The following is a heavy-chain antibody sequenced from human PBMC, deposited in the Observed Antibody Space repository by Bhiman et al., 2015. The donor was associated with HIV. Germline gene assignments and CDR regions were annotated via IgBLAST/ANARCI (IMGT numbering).Heavy chain of an antibody. CDR3: AGQCTSGSCYGLDY. CDR2: ISSSSSYI. Sequence: EVQLVESGGGLVKPGGSLRLSCAASGFTFSSYSMNWVRQAPGKGLEWVSSISSSSSYIYYADSVKGRFTISRDNAKNSLYLQMNSLRAEDTAVYYCAGQCTSGSCYGLDYWGQGTLGHRLL. V-gene: IGHV3-21*03. CDR1: GFTFSSYS. J-gene: IGHJ4*02. D-gene: IGHD2-15*01.